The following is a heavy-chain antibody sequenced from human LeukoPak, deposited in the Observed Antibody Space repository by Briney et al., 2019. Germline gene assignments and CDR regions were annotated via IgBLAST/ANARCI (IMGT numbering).Heavy chain of an antibody. CDR1: GFTFS. V-gene: IGHV3-30*02. J-gene: IGHJ5*02. D-gene: IGHD7-27*01. CDR3: AKDGNWASVS. CDR2: IRHDGTYQ. Sequence: GGSLRLSCVGSGFTFSVHWVRQVPGKGLEWLTFIRHDGTYQHYADSVRGRFTISRDNSKNTVYLQMNSLRPEDTSLYYCAKDGNWASVSWGQGTLVSLSS.